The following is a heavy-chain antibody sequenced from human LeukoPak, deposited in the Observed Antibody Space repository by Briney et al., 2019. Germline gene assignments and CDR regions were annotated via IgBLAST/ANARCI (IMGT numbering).Heavy chain of an antibody. Sequence: SETLSLTCAVYGGSFSGYYCSWIRQPPGKGLEWIGEINHSGSTNYNPSLKSRVTISVDTSKNQFSLKLSSVTAADTAVYYCARARRYYDSSGYSIWGQGTLVTVSS. CDR1: GGSFSGYY. J-gene: IGHJ4*02. V-gene: IGHV4-34*01. D-gene: IGHD3-22*01. CDR3: ARARRYYDSSGYSI. CDR2: INHSGST.